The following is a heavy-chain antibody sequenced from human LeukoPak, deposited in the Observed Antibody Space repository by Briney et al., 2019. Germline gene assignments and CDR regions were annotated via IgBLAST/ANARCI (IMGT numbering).Heavy chain of an antibody. V-gene: IGHV1-69*04. D-gene: IGHD3-3*01. Sequence: GSSVKVSCKASGGTFSSYAISWVRPAPGQGLEWMGRIIPILGIANYAQKFQGRVTITADKSTSTAYMELSSLRSEDTAVYYCAPFPPYDFWSGYYTGLTATKYNWFDPWGQGTLVTVSS. CDR1: GGTFSSYA. CDR2: IIPILGIA. CDR3: APFPPYDFWSGYYTGLTATKYNWFDP. J-gene: IGHJ5*02.